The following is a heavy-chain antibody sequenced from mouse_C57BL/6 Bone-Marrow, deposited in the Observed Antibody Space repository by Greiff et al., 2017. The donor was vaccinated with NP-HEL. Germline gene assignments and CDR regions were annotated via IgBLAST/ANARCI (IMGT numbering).Heavy chain of an antibody. Sequence: EVQGVESGGGLVKPGGSLKLSCAASGFTFSDYGMHWVRPAPEKGLEWVAYLSSGSSTIYYADTVKGRFTISRDNAKNTLFLQMTSLRSEDTAMDYCAQSPNWDWYFDVWGTGTTVTVAS. J-gene: IGHJ1*03. D-gene: IGHD4-1*01. CDR2: LSSGSSTI. V-gene: IGHV5-17*01. CDR1: GFTFSDYG. CDR3: AQSPNWDWYFDV.